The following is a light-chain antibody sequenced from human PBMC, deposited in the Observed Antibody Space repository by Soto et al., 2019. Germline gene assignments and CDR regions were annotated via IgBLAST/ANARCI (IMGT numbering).Light chain of an antibody. CDR1: SSDVGGYNY. CDR2: DVS. V-gene: IGLV2-14*01. Sequence: QSALTQPASVSGSPGQSITISCTGTSSDVGGYNYVSWYQQHPGKAPKLMIYDVSNRPSGVSNRFSGSKSGNTASLTISGLQAEDEADYYGSSYTSSSLGVFGGGTKLTVL. J-gene: IGLJ2*01. CDR3: SSYTSSSLGV.